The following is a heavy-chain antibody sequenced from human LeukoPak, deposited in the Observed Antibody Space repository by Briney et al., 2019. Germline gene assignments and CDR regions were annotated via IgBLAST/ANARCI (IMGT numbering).Heavy chain of an antibody. Sequence: SQTLSLTCAVYGGSFSGYYWSWIRQPPGKGLEWIGEINHSGSTNYNPALKSRVSISVDTAKNQFSLKLSSVHAADTSVYYYARGVGKYYGSGSYYPRHYYYGMDVWGQGTTVTVSS. V-gene: IGHV4-34*01. CDR3: ARGVGKYYGSGSYYPRHYYYGMDV. CDR2: INHSGST. J-gene: IGHJ6*02. D-gene: IGHD3-10*01. CDR1: GGSFSGYY.